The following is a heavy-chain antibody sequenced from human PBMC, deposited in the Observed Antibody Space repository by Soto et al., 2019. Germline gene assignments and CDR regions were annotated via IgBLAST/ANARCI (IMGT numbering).Heavy chain of an antibody. V-gene: IGHV1-18*01. CDR3: ARSPKYSSSFSYYYGMDV. CDR2: ISAYNGNT. CDR1: GYTFTSYG. D-gene: IGHD6-6*01. Sequence: ASVKVSCKASGYTFTSYGISWVRQAPGQGLEWMGWISAYNGNTNYAQKLQGRVTMTTDTSTGTAYMELRSLRSDDTAVYYCARSPKYSSSFSYYYGMDVWGQGTTVTVSS. J-gene: IGHJ6*02.